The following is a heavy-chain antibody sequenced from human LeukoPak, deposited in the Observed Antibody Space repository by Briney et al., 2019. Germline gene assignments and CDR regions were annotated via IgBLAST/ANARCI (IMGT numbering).Heavy chain of an antibody. D-gene: IGHD3-10*01. Sequence: PGGSLRLSCTASGFTFGSYWMSWVRLTPGKGLEWVSNIKKDGSEKYYVDSVKGRFTISRDNAKNSLYLQMNSLRAEDTAVYYCAREGRGPRSPRCGESPRFDSWGQGTLVTVSS. CDR1: GFTFGSYW. J-gene: IGHJ4*02. V-gene: IGHV3-7*04. CDR2: IKKDGSEK. CDR3: AREGRGPRSPRCGESPRFDS.